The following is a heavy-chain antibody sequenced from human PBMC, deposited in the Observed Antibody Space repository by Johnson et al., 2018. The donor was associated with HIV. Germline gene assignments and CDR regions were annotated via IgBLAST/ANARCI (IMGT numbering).Heavy chain of an antibody. J-gene: IGHJ3*01. D-gene: IGHD6-13*01. CDR1: GFTFSSYS. V-gene: IGHV3-33*08. CDR2: ISSNSDST. Sequence: QVQLVESGGGVVQPGRSLRLSCAASGFTFSSYSMHWVRQAPGKGLEWVAGISSNSDSTYYADSVKGRFTISRDDSKNTLYLQMNSLKTEDTAVYYCTTDLAAVGSGAFDVW. CDR3: TTDLAAVGSGAFDV.